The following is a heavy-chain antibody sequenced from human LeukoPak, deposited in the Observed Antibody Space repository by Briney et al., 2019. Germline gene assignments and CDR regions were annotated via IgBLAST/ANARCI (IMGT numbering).Heavy chain of an antibody. V-gene: IGHV3-21*01. CDR1: GFTFSSHS. D-gene: IGHD1-26*01. CDR2: ISSSSSYI. CDR3: ARWTGSYDALDI. Sequence: GGSLRLSCAASGFTFSSHSMNWVRQAPGKGLEWVSSISSSSSYIYYADSVKGRFTISRDNAKNSLYPQMNYLRAEDTAVYYCARWTGSYDALDIWGQGTMVTVSS. J-gene: IGHJ3*02.